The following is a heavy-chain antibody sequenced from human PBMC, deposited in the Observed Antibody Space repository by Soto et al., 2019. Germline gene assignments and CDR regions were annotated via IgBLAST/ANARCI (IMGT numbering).Heavy chain of an antibody. Sequence: PGGSLRLSCAASGFTFSSYSMNWVRQAPGKGLEWVSYISSSSSTIYYADSVKGRFTISRDNAKNSLYLQMNSLRAEDTAVYYCARSPGPLYYYYYGMDVWGQGTTVTVSS. CDR3: ARSPGPLYYYYYGMDV. CDR2: ISSSSSTI. V-gene: IGHV3-48*01. CDR1: GFTFSSYS. J-gene: IGHJ6*02.